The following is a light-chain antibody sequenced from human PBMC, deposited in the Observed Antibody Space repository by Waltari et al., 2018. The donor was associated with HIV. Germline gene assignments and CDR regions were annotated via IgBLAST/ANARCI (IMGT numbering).Light chain of an antibody. V-gene: IGKV1-39*01. CDR3: QQSYTTPFT. CDR1: QGITTY. Sequence: DIQMTQSPSSLSTSVGDRVSITCRAGQGITTYLSWYQQKPGSAPTLLIFGASKLQTGVSSRFRGSGSGTTFTLSISYVQPEDFATYYCQQSYTTPFTFGQGTRLDI. J-gene: IGKJ5*01. CDR2: GAS.